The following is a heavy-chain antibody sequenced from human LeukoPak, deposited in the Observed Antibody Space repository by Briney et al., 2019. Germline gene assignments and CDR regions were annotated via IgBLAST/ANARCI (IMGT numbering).Heavy chain of an antibody. CDR1: GFTFGDYY. CDR2: ITSSGSVI. Sequence: GGSLRLSCAASGFTFGDYYMSWIRQAPGKGLEWVSYITSSGSVIYYADFVKGRFTISRDNAEDSLYLQMNSLRAEDTAVYYCARGLLTTEWLLHYWFFDLWGRGTLVTVSS. V-gene: IGHV3-11*04. CDR3: ARGLLTTEWLLHYWFFDL. D-gene: IGHD3-22*01. J-gene: IGHJ2*01.